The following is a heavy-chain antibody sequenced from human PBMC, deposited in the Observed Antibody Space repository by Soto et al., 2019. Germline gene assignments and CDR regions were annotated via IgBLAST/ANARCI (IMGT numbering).Heavy chain of an antibody. V-gene: IGHV3-21*01. D-gene: IGHD2-15*01. CDR2: ISSSSSYI. Sequence: PGGSLRLSCAASGFTFSSYSMNWVRQAPGKGLEWVSSISSSSSYIYYADSVKGRFTISRDNAKNSLYLQMNSLRAEDTAVYYCARERCSGGSCRNWFDPWGQGTLVTVSS. CDR1: GFTFSSYS. J-gene: IGHJ5*02. CDR3: ARERCSGGSCRNWFDP.